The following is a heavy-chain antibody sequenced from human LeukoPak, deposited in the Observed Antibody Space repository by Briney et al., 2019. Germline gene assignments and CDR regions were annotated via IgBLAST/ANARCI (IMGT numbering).Heavy chain of an antibody. Sequence: PGGSLRLSCAASGFTVSGNYMNWVRQAPGKGLEWVANIKQDGSEKYYVDSVKGRFTISRDNAKNSLYLQMNSLRAEDTAVYYCARGPLVVVAATPLADYWGQGTLVTVSS. CDR1: GFTVSGNY. D-gene: IGHD2-15*01. CDR2: IKQDGSEK. CDR3: ARGPLVVVAATPLADY. V-gene: IGHV3-7*01. J-gene: IGHJ4*02.